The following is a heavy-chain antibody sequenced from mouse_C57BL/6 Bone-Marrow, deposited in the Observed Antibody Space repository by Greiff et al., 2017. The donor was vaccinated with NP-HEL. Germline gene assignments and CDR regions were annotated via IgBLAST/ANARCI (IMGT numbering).Heavy chain of an antibody. V-gene: IGHV5-4*01. D-gene: IGHD1-1*01. CDR1: GFTFSSYA. CDR2: ISDGGSYT. J-gene: IGHJ1*03. CDR3: ARDLHLSPIWYFDV. Sequence: EVQVVESGGGLVKPGGSLKLSCAASGFTFSSYAMSWVRQTPEKRLEWVATISDGGSYTYYPDNVKGRFTISRDNAKNNLYLQMSHLKSEDTAMYYCARDLHLSPIWYFDVWGTGTTVTVSS.